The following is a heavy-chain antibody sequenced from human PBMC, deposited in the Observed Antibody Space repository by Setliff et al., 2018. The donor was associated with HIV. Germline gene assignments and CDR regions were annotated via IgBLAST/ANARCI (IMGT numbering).Heavy chain of an antibody. CDR3: ARDGCSSTSCYDY. CDR1: GFTFSDYY. Sequence: SLRLSCEASGFTFSDYYMGWIRQAPGKGLECVSYISSSGSTIYYADSVKGRFTISRDNAKNSLYLQMNSLRAEDTAVYYCARDGCSSTSCYDYWGQGTLVTVSS. CDR2: ISSSGSTI. J-gene: IGHJ4*02. V-gene: IGHV3-11*04. D-gene: IGHD2-2*01.